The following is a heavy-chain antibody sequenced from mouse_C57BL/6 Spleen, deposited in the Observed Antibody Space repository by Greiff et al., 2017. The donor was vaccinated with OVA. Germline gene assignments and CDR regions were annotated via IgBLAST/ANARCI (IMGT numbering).Heavy chain of an antibody. J-gene: IGHJ2*01. D-gene: IGHD2-4*01. V-gene: IGHV1-64*01. CDR3: ARRWGYDYDGGYFDY. CDR2: IHPNSGST. Sequence: QVQLKQPGAELVKPGASVKLSCKASGYTFTSYWMHWVKQRPGQGLEWIGMIHPNSGSTNYNEKFKSKATLTVDKSSSTAYMQLSSLTSEDSAVYYCARRWGYDYDGGYFDYWGQGTTLTVSS. CDR1: GYTFTSYW.